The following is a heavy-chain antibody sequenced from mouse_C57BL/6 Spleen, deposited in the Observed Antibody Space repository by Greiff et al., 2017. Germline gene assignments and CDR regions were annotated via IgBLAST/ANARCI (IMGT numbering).Heavy chain of an antibody. Sequence: EVMLVESGGGLVQPGGSLKLSCAASGFTFSDYYMYWVRQTPEKRLEWVAYISNGGGSTYYPDTVKGRFTISSDNAKNTLYLQMSRLKSEDTAMYYCAIFPLGYGSSTGDYPMDYWGQGTSVTVSS. CDR1: GFTFSDYY. J-gene: IGHJ4*01. V-gene: IGHV5-12*01. CDR2: ISNGGGST. CDR3: AIFPLGYGSSTGDYPMDY. D-gene: IGHD1-1*01.